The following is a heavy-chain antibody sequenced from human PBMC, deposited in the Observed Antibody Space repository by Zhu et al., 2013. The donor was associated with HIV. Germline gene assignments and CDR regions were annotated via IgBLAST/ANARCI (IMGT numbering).Heavy chain of an antibody. Sequence: QVQLVQSGAEVKKPGASVKVSCKASGYTFTGYYMHWVRQAPGQGLEWMGWINPNSGGTNYAQKFQGRVTMTRDTSISTAYMELSRLRSDDTAVYYCARALIAARPYYYYGMDVWGQGTTVTVSS. CDR3: ARALIAARPYYYYGMDV. J-gene: IGHJ6*02. D-gene: IGHD6-6*01. V-gene: IGHV1-2*02. CDR2: INPNSGGT. CDR1: GYTFTGYY.